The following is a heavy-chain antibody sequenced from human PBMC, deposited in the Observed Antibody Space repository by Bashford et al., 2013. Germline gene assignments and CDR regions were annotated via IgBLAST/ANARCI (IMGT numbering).Heavy chain of an antibody. V-gene: IGHV4-59*01. Sequence: SETLSLTCTVSGGSISSYYWSWLRQPPGKGLEWIGYIYYVGRPTYNPSLRSRVTISLDTSKTQFSLKMSSVTAADTAVYYCARLFQRELFDFWGQGTLVTVSS. CDR2: IYYVGRP. CDR1: GGSISSYY. D-gene: IGHD1-7*01. CDR3: ARLFQRELFDF. J-gene: IGHJ4*02.